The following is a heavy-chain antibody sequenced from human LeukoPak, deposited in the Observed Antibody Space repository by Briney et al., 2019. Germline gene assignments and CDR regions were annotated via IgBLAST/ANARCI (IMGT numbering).Heavy chain of an antibody. CDR2: ISAYNGNT. D-gene: IGHD6-13*01. V-gene: IGHV1-18*01. CDR1: GYTFTSYG. CDR3: ATNPYSSSWYEGYFDY. Sequence: ASVKVSCKASGYTFTSYGISWVRQAPGQGLEWMGWISAYNGNTNYAQKLQGRVTMTTDTSTGTAYMELRSLRSDDTAVYYCATNPYSSSWYEGYFDYWGQGTLVTVSS. J-gene: IGHJ4*02.